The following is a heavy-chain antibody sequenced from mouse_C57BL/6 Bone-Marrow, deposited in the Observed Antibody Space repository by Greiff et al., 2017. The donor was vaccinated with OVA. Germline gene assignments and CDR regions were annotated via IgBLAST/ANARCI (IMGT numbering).Heavy chain of an antibody. CDR1: GYTFTSYC. CDR2: INPSNGGT. J-gene: IGHJ3*01. CDR3: ARECDYAWFAY. V-gene: IGHV1-53*01. Sequence: VQLQQPVTDLVKPGASVKLSCTASGYTFTSYCMHWVKQRPGQGLEWIGNINPSNGGTNYNEKFQSKATMTVDTSSSTAYLQLSSLTSEDSAVYYCARECDYAWFAYWGQGTLVTVSA. D-gene: IGHD2-4*01.